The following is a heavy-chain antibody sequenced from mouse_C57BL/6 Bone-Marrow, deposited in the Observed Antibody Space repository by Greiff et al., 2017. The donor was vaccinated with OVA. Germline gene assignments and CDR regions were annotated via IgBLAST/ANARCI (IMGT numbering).Heavy chain of an antibody. CDR2: INPGSGGT. CDR3: ARREPGRYFDV. J-gene: IGHJ1*03. V-gene: IGHV1-54*01. CDR1: GYAFTNYL. Sequence: VQLQQSGAELVRPGTSVKVSCKASGYAFTNYLIEWVKQRPGQGLEWIGVINPGSGGTNYNEKFKGKATLTADKSSSTAYMQLSSLTSEDSAVYFCARREPGRYFDVWGTGTTVTVSS.